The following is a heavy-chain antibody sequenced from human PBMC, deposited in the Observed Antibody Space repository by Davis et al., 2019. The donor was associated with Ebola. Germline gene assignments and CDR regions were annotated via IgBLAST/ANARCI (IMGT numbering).Heavy chain of an antibody. J-gene: IGHJ6*02. CDR3: ARVGFDGDYVVEKYYGMDV. Sequence: SVKVSCKASGGTFSSYAISWVRQAPGQGLEWMGRIIPILGIANYAQKFQGRVTITADESTSTAYMELSSLRSEDTAVYYCARVGFDGDYVVEKYYGMDVWGQGTTVTVSS. V-gene: IGHV1-69*04. CDR2: IIPILGIA. D-gene: IGHD4-17*01. CDR1: GGTFSSYA.